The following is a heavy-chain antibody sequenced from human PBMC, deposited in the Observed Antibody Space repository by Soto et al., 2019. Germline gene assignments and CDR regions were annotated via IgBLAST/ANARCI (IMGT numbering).Heavy chain of an antibody. Sequence: GGSLRLSCEASGFMFGTSGMHWVRQAPGKGLEWVSGIWLDGSERHYADSVKGRFTISRDNAKNTVFLQMNSLRVEDTAVYFCARDASGTTSFLVPWGQGTLVTVSS. D-gene: IGHD1-1*01. V-gene: IGHV3-33*01. CDR3: ARDASGTTSFLVP. J-gene: IGHJ5*02. CDR2: IWLDGSER. CDR1: GFMFGTSG.